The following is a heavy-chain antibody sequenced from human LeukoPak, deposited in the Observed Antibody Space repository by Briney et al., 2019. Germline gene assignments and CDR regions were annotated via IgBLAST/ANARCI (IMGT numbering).Heavy chain of an antibody. CDR3: ARAPWGGIAS. Sequence: SRTLSLTCTVSGGSISRVSYYWRSIRQPAGKRMEWIGRIYTSGSTNYNPSLKSRVTISVDTSKNQCSLKLSCASAGSMAWYHCARAPWGGIASGGQGTLVTVPS. D-gene: IGHD1-26*01. CDR2: IYTSGST. V-gene: IGHV4-61*02. J-gene: IGHJ4*02. CDR1: GGSISRVSYY.